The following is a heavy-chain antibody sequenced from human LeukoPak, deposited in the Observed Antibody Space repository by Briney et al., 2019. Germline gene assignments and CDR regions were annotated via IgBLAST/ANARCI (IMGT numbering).Heavy chain of an antibody. Sequence: ASVKVSCKASGYTFTGYYMHWVRQAPGQGLEWMGWINPNSGGTNYAQKFQGRVTMTRYTSISTAYMELSRLRSDDTAVYYCAREGPGLVGYSMDVWGQGTTVTVSS. D-gene: IGHD2-15*01. J-gene: IGHJ6*02. V-gene: IGHV1-2*02. CDR2: INPNSGGT. CDR3: AREGPGLVGYSMDV. CDR1: GYTFTGYY.